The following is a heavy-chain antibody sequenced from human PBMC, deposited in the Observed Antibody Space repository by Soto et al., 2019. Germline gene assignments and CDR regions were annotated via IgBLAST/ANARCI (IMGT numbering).Heavy chain of an antibody. V-gene: IGHV1-18*04. CDR1: GSTFSNYA. Sequence: ASVKVSCKTSGSTFSNYAISWVRQAPGQGLEWMGWISPYNGNANYTEKFQGRVSMTTDTSTTTAYMELTSLTSDDTAIYYCARAIWRLTGATPYCDKGTLVTVS. J-gene: IGHJ4*02. CDR2: ISPYNGNA. CDR3: ARAIWRLTGATPY. D-gene: IGHD7-27*01.